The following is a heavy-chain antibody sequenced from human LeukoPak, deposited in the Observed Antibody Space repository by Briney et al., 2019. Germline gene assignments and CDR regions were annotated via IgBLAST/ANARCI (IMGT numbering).Heavy chain of an antibody. J-gene: IGHJ6*02. CDR1: GFTFSDHF. Sequence: GGSLRLSCVGSGFTFSDHFMSWIRQVPGKEPEWLSYINSKGDNILYRDSVKGRFTISRDNAENSLYLQMNSLKAEDTAVYYCGRGYFTSLPGPHHGMDVWGQGTTVTVSS. D-gene: IGHD2-2*01. CDR2: INSKGDNI. V-gene: IGHV3-11*04. CDR3: GRGYFTSLPGPHHGMDV.